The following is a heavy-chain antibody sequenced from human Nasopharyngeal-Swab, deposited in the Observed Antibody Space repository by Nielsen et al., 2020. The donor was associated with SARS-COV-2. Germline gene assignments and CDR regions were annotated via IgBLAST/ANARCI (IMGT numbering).Heavy chain of an antibody. D-gene: IGHD2-15*01. V-gene: IGHV1-18*01. CDR3: ARDLGYCSGGSCSIDY. CDR2: ISAYNGNT. J-gene: IGHJ4*02. CDR1: GYTFPRYG. Sequence: ASVKVSCKASGYTFPRYGISWVRLAPGQGLEWMGWISAYNGNTNYAQKLQGRVTITTDTSTSTAYMELRSLRSDDTAVYYCARDLGYCSGGSCSIDYWGQGTLVTVAS.